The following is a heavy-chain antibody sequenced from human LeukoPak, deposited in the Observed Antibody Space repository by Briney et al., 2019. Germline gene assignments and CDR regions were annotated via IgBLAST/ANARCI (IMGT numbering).Heavy chain of an antibody. CDR3: TKAATYFYGSVTYDWFES. J-gene: IGHJ5*01. CDR1: GFTFSSYW. V-gene: IGHV3-74*01. D-gene: IGHD3-10*01. Sequence: GGSLRHSCEASGFTFSSYWMHWVRQIPGKGLMWVSRIESNGLTLYADSVRDRFTISRDNGKNTIYLQMNSLRVDDTAIYYCTKAATYFYGSVTYDWFESWGQGTLVTVSS. CDR2: IESNGLT.